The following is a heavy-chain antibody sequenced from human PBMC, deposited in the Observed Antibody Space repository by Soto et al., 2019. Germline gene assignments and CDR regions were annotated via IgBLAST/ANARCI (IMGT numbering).Heavy chain of an antibody. CDR2: ISAYNGNT. CDR3: ARVIVIAAHPPLGYYYYMDV. J-gene: IGHJ6*03. CDR1: GYTFTSYG. D-gene: IGHD6-6*01. Sequence: ASVKVSCKASGYTFTSYGISWVRQAPGQGLEWMGWISAYNGNTNYAQKLQGRVTMTTDTSTSTAYMELRSLRSDDTAVYYCARVIVIAAHPPLGYYYYMDVWGKGTTVTVSS. V-gene: IGHV1-18*01.